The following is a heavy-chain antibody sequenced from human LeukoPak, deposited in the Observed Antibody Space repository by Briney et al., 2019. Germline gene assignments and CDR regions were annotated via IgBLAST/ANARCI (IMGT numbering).Heavy chain of an antibody. D-gene: IGHD1-26*01. V-gene: IGHV3-72*01. CDR3: ARIGNYLDY. J-gene: IGHJ4*02. CDR2: IRNKANSYTT. CDR1: GFTFSDHY. Sequence: PGGSLRLSCAASGFTFSDHYMDWVRQAPGKGLEWVGRIRNKANSYTTEYAASVKGRFTISSDDSKNSLYLQMNSLKTEDTAVYYCARIGNYLDYWGQGTLVTVSS.